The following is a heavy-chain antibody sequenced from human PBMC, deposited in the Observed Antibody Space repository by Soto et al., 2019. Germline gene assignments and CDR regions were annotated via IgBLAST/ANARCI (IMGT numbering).Heavy chain of an antibody. CDR1: GGTFSIYA. CDR3: ARGLSDYGDSSYYFDY. D-gene: IGHD4-17*01. J-gene: IGHJ4*02. Sequence: QVQLVQSGAEVKKPGSSVKVSCKASGGTFSIYAISWVRQAPGQGLEWMGGIIPIFGTANYAQKFQGRVTITADESTSTAYMELSSLRSEDTAVYYCARGLSDYGDSSYYFDYWGQGTLVTVSS. CDR2: IIPIFGTA. V-gene: IGHV1-69*01.